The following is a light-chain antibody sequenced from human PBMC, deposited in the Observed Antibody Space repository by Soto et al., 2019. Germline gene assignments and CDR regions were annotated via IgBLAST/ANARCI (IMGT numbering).Light chain of an antibody. J-gene: IGKJ5*01. CDR2: DTS. Sequence: EIVFTQSPCTLSLSPGERVTLSCRASQSLTNSFIAWYQQRPGQAPRLLIYDTSSRASGIPDRFSGSGSGADFTLTISRLETEDFAVFYCQQYGTSEIIFGQGTRLEI. V-gene: IGKV3-20*01. CDR3: QQYGTSEII. CDR1: QSLTNSF.